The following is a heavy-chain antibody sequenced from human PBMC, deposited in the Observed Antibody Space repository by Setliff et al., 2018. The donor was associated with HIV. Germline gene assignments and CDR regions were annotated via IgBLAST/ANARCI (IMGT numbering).Heavy chain of an antibody. CDR1: GGSITTYY. J-gene: IGHJ6*03. CDR3: ARSGFGYYYYYMDV. V-gene: IGHV4-4*07. D-gene: IGHD3-10*01. Sequence: PSETLSLTCTVSGGSITTYYWNWIRQSAGKGLEWIGRIDTSESTNYNPSLKSRVTMSVDTSNHQFSLKLRSVTAADTAVYYCARSGFGYYYYYMDVRGKGTTVTVSS. CDR2: IDTSEST.